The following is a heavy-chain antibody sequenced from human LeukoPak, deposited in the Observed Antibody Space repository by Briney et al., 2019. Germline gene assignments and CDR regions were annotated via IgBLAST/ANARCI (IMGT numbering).Heavy chain of an antibody. J-gene: IGHJ3*02. CDR3: ARESGSVWWELQGNTFDI. Sequence: SQTLSLTCTVSGGSISSGSYHWSWIRQPAGKGLEWIGRIYTSGSTNYNPSLKSRVTISVDTSKNQFSLKLSSVTAADTAVYYCARESGSVWWELQGNTFDIWGQGTMVTVSS. D-gene: IGHD1-26*01. V-gene: IGHV4-61*02. CDR2: IYTSGST. CDR1: GGSISSGSYH.